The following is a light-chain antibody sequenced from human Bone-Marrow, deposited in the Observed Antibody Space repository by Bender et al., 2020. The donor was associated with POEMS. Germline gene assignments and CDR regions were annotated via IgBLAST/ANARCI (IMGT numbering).Light chain of an antibody. CDR3: QAWDTGTVV. Sequence: SYELTQPSSVSVSPGQTARITCSGDVVAKKYVRWFQQRPGQAPVVVIYEDSERPSGIPERFSGSSSGTTATLTISGAQVEDEADYYCQAWDTGTVVFGGGTKLTVL. J-gene: IGLJ2*01. CDR2: EDS. CDR1: VVAKKY. V-gene: IGLV3-27*01.